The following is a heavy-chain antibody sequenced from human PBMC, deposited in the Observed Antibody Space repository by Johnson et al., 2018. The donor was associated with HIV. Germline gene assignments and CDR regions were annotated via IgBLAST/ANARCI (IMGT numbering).Heavy chain of an antibody. CDR3: AGDRIWGYAFDI. V-gene: IGHV3-33*08. J-gene: IGHJ3*02. Sequence: QVQLVEPGGGVVQPGRSLRLSCAASGFTFSSYSMHWVRQAPGKGPEWVAAIWYDGSNKYSAHFVTGRFTVSRDNYKNTLYLQMNSLGVEDTAVYYCAGDRIWGYAFDIWGQGTMVTVSS. D-gene: IGHD3-16*01. CDR2: IWYDGSNK. CDR1: GFTFSSYS.